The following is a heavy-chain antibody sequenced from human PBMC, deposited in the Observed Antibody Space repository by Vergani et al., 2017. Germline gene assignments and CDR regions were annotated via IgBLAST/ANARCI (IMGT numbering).Heavy chain of an antibody. CDR3: ARVYNWNYYYYYGMDV. J-gene: IGHJ6*02. D-gene: IGHD1-20*01. Sequence: QVQLVQSGAEVKKPGASVKVSCKASGYTFTGFYMHWVRQAPGKGLEWMGWINPNSGGTNYAQKFQGWVTMTRDTSISTAYMELSRLRSDDTAVYYCARVYNWNYYYYYGMDVWGQGTTVTVSS. V-gene: IGHV1-2*04. CDR2: INPNSGGT. CDR1: GYTFTGFY.